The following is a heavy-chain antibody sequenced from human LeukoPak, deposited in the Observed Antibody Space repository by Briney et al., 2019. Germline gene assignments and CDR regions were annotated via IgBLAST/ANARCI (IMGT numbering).Heavy chain of an antibody. D-gene: IGHD3-9*01. Sequence: SETLSLTCTVSGGSISSSSYYWGWIRQPPGKGLEWIGSIYYSGSTYYNPSLKSRITISVDTSKNQFSLKQSSVAAADTAFYYCARLFPEDYDILTGPRHHIDGMDVWGQGTTVTVSS. J-gene: IGHJ6*02. CDR3: ARLFPEDYDILTGPRHHIDGMDV. V-gene: IGHV4-39*01. CDR1: GGSISSSSYY. CDR2: IYYSGST.